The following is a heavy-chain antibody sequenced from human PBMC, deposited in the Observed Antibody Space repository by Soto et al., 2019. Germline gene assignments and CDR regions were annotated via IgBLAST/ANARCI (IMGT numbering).Heavy chain of an antibody. CDR2: IYYSGST. CDR3: ARHGYSYATPFDP. CDR1: GGSISSGGYY. J-gene: IGHJ5*02. D-gene: IGHD5-18*01. Sequence: QVQLQESGPGLVKPSQTLSLTCTVSGGSISSGGYYWSWIRQHPGKGLEWIGYIYYSGSTYYNPSGQRRGTISVDTYKNHVSLKLSSVTAAATAVYYCARHGYSYATPFDPWGQGTLVTVSS. V-gene: IGHV4-31*03.